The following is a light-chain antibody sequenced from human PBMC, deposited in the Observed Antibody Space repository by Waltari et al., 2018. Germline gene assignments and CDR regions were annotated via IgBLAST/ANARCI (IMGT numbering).Light chain of an antibody. V-gene: IGLV4-69*01. CDR1: SGPSSYG. Sequence: QLQLTQSPSASASLGASVTLTCPLSSGPSSYGIAWAQQQPEKGPRYLRKVTSDGSQTKGDGIHDRFSGFSSGTERYLTISSLQSDDEADYYCQTWGTGIVVFGGGTKLTVL. CDR3: QTWGTGIVV. CDR2: VTSDGSQ. J-gene: IGLJ3*02.